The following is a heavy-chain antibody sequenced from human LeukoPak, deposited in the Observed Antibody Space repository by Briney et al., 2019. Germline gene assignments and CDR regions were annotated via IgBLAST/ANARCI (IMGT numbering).Heavy chain of an antibody. CDR1: GFTFSSYS. D-gene: IGHD1-7*01. J-gene: IGHJ5*02. V-gene: IGHV3-21*01. CDR2: ISSSSSYI. CDR3: AGVNWNYGSPFDP. Sequence: SGGSLRLSCAASGFTFSSYSMNWVRQAPGKGLEWVSSISSSSSYIYYADSVKGRFTISRDNAKNSLYLQMNSLRAEDTAVYYCAGVNWNYGSPFDPWGQGTLVTVSS.